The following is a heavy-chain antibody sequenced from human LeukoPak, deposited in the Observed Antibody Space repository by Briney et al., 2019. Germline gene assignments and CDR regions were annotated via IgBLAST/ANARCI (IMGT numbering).Heavy chain of an antibody. CDR2: ISGSGCGGST. CDR1: GFTFSSYA. D-gene: IGHD6-19*01. CDR3: AKLLAVTNSYYFNY. J-gene: IGHJ4*02. V-gene: IGHV3-23*01. Sequence: GGSLRLSCAASGFTFSSYAMSWVRQAPGKGLEWVSTISGSGCGGSTYYADSVKGRFTISRDNSKDTLYLQMNSLRAEDTAVYYCAKLLAVTNSYYFNYWGQGTLVTVSS.